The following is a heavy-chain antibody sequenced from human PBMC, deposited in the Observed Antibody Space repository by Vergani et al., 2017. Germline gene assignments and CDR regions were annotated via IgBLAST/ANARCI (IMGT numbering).Heavy chain of an antibody. CDR2: IKSKTDGGTT. Sequence: EVQLVESGGGLVKPGGSLRLSCAASGFTFSNAWMSWVRQAPGKGLELVGRIKSKTDGGTTDYAAPVKGRFTISRDDSKNTLYLQMNSLKTEDTAVYYCTTAYCGGDCYSWDAFDIWGQGTMVTVSS. CDR3: TTAYCGGDCYSWDAFDI. D-gene: IGHD2-21*02. CDR1: GFTFSNAW. J-gene: IGHJ3*02. V-gene: IGHV3-15*01.